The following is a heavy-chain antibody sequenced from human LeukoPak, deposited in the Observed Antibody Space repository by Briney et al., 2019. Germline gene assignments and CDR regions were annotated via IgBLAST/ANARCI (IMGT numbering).Heavy chain of an antibody. D-gene: IGHD6-19*01. J-gene: IGHJ4*02. V-gene: IGHV4-4*02. CDR3: ARVILGSSGWYVDY. CDR2: IYHSGST. Sequence: TSETLSLTCAVSGGSISSSNWWSWVRQPPGKGLEWIGEIYHSGSTNYNPSLKSRVTISVDKSKNQFSLKLSSVTAADTAVYYCARVILGSSGWYVDYWGQGTLVTVSS. CDR1: GGSISSSNW.